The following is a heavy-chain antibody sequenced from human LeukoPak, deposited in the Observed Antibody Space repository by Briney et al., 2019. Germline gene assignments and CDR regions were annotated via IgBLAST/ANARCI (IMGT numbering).Heavy chain of an antibody. CDR1: GFAFGDYA. J-gene: IGHJ4*02. CDR2: IRSKAYGGTT. Sequence: GGSLRLSCTASGFAFGDYAMSWVRQAPGKGLEWVGFIRSKAYGGTTEYAASVKGRFTISRDDSKSIAYLQMNSLKTEDTAVYYCTRDQYCGGDCYAFDYWGQGTLVTVSS. CDR3: TRDQYCGGDCYAFDY. V-gene: IGHV3-49*04. D-gene: IGHD2-21*02.